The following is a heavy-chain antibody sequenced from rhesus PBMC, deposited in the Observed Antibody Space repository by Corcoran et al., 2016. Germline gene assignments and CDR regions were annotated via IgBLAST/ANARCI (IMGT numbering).Heavy chain of an antibody. CDR3: ARAKLGSTVTPAY. J-gene: IGHJ4*01. Sequence: QVQLQESGPGLVKPSETLSLTCAVSGGSISGYYWNWIRHPPGKGLEWMGVIGGSTRTPHYTPSLHILVTISTDTSKNQFSLTLSPVTAADTAVYYCARAKLGSTVTPAYWGQGVLVPVSS. CDR2: IGGSTRTP. D-gene: IGHD4-23*01. V-gene: IGHV4-165*02. CDR1: GGSISGYY.